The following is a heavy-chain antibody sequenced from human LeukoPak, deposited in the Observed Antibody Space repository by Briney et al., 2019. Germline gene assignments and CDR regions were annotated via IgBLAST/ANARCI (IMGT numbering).Heavy chain of an antibody. CDR1: GFTFSDYY. J-gene: IGHJ4*02. CDR2: ISSSGSTI. CDR3: ARTGRYCSGGSCFNPFDY. D-gene: IGHD2-15*01. Sequence: GGSLRLSCAASGFTFSDYYMSWIRQAPGKGLEWVSYISSSGSTIYYADSVKGRFTISRDNAKNSLYLQVNSLRAEDTAVYYCARTGRYCSGGSCFNPFDYWGQGTLVTVSS. V-gene: IGHV3-11*04.